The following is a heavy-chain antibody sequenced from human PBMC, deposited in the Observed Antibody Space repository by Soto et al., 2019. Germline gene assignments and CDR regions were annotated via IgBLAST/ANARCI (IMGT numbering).Heavy chain of an antibody. D-gene: IGHD3-16*01. CDR2: SSGSGGCT. Sequence: QVQLVESGGGLVEPGGSLRLSCAASGFSVGDNYMTWIRQAPGKGLEWLSYSSGSGGCTNYADSVKGRFTISRDHAKNSLFLQLDSLRAEDTAVYFCARSSGRRHVFTFDYGLDVWGQGTTVTVSS. CDR3: ARSSGRRHVFTFDYGLDV. J-gene: IGHJ6*02. CDR1: GFSVGDNY. V-gene: IGHV3-11*06.